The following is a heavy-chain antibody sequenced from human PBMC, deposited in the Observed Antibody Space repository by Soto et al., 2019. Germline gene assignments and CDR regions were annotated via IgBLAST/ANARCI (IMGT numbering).Heavy chain of an antibody. CDR3: ASCSSWYDYYHYGMDV. CDR1: GFTFSDYY. CDR2: ISSSGSTI. J-gene: IGHJ6*02. D-gene: IGHD6-13*01. Sequence: QVQLVESGGGLVKPGGSLRLSCAASGFTFSDYYMSWIRQAPGKGLEWVSYISSSGSTIYYADSVKGRFTISRDNAKNSLYLQMNSLRAEDTAVYYCASCSSWYDYYHYGMDVWGQGTTVTVSS. V-gene: IGHV3-11*01.